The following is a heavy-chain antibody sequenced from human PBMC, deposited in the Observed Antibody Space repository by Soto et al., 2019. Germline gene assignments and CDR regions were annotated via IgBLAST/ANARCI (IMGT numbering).Heavy chain of an antibody. J-gene: IGHJ6*02. D-gene: IGHD6-13*01. CDR2: ISAYNGNT. Sequence: QVQLVQSGAEVKKPGASVKVSCKASGYTFTSYGISWVRQAPGQGLEWMGWISAYNGNTNSARKLQGRVTMTTDTSTSTAYMELRSLRSDDTAMYYCARDGVGGGAAGISYYHHGMDVWGQGTTVTVSS. CDR1: GYTFTSYG. CDR3: ARDGVGGGAAGISYYHHGMDV. V-gene: IGHV1-18*04.